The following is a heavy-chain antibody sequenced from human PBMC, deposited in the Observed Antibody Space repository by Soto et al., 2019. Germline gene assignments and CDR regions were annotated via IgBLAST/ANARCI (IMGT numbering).Heavy chain of an antibody. V-gene: IGHV3-30*03. J-gene: IGHJ4*02. CDR2: ISYDGSNK. D-gene: IGHD3-16*01. Sequence: GGSLRLSCAASGFTFSSYGMHWVRQAPGKGLECVAVISYDGSNKYYADSVKGRFTISRDNSKNTLYLQMNSLRAEDTAVYYCAGLTFGGVIPFDYWGQGTLVTV. CDR3: AGLTFGGVIPFDY. CDR1: GFTFSSYG.